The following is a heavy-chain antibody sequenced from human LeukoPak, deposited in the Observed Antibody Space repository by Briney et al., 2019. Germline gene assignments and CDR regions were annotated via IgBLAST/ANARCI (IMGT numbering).Heavy chain of an antibody. Sequence: SETLSLTCTVSGGSISSYYWSWIRQPPGKGLEWIGYIYYSGSTNYNPSLKSRVTISVDTSKNQFSLKLSSVTAADTAVYYRARRYSSGWHDAFDIWGQGTMVTVSS. V-gene: IGHV4-59*08. CDR3: ARRYSSGWHDAFDI. CDR1: GGSISSYY. J-gene: IGHJ3*02. D-gene: IGHD6-19*01. CDR2: IYYSGST.